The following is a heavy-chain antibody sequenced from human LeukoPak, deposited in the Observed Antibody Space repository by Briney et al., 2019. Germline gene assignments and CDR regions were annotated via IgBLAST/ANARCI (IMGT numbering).Heavy chain of an antibody. J-gene: IGHJ4*02. CDR2: IYYSGST. D-gene: IGHD3-10*01. Sequence: SETLSLTCTVSGGSINNYYWSWIRQPPGKGLEWIGYIYYSGSTNYNPSLKSRVTISVDTSKNQFSLKLSSVTAADTAVYYCARVPLWFGELYYFDYWGQGTLVTVSS. CDR3: ARVPLWFGELYYFDY. V-gene: IGHV4-59*01. CDR1: GGSINNYY.